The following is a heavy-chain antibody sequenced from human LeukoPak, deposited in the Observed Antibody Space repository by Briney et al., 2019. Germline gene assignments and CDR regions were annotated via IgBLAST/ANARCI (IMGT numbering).Heavy chain of an antibody. CDR3: ARVGNGDAFDI. CDR1: GFTFSSYS. V-gene: IGHV3-21*01. D-gene: IGHD4-23*01. CDR2: ISSSSSYI. J-gene: IGHJ3*02. Sequence: GGSLRLSCAASGFTFSSYSMNWVRQAPGKGLEWVSSISSSSSYIYYADSVKGRFTISRDNAKNSLYLQMNSLRAEDTAVYYCARVGNGDAFDIWGQGTMVTVSS.